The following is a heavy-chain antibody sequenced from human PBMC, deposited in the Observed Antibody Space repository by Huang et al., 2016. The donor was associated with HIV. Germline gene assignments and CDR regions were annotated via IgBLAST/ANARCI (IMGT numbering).Heavy chain of an antibody. CDR1: GFTVSTND. V-gene: IGHV3-53*01. Sequence: EVQLVESGGGLIQPGGSLRLSCAASGFTVSTNDMTWVRQAPGKGLEGVSLIYSGGTTYYADSVKGRFTISRDDSENTLYLHMTSLRAGDTAVYYCAKEGDTGAALGYWGQGTLVTVS. CDR3: AKEGDTGAALGY. CDR2: IYSGGTT. J-gene: IGHJ4*02. D-gene: IGHD2-8*02.